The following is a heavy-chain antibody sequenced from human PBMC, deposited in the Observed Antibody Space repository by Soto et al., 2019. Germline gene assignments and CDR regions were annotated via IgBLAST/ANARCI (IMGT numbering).Heavy chain of an antibody. J-gene: IGHJ6*03. CDR1: GGSIGGFY. CDR2: IHYSGST. Sequence: SETLSLTCTVSGGSIGGFYWSWIRQPPGKGLEWIGYIHYSGSTNYSPSLNSRVTISSDPSKNQVFLKLDSVTAADAAVYYCARHPYYYYTDVWGKGTTVTVSS. V-gene: IGHV4-59*08. CDR3: ARHPYYYYTDV.